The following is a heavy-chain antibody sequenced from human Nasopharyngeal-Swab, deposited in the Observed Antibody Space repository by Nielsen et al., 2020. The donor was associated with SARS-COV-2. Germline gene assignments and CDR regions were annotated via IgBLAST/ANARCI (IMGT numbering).Heavy chain of an antibody. Sequence: GESLKISCAASGFIFSGSAMHWVRQASGKGLEWVGRIGDKDHNYATTYGAAVKGRFTISRDDSKNTAFLHMDSLKTEDTALYYCTTDYYFDYWGQGTLVTVSS. J-gene: IGHJ4*02. CDR1: GFIFSGSA. V-gene: IGHV3-73*01. CDR2: IGDKDHNYAT. CDR3: TTDYYFDY.